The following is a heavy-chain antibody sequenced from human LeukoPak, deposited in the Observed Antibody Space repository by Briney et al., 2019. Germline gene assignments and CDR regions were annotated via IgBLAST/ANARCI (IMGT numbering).Heavy chain of an antibody. CDR3: ARGPFIGAFDI. V-gene: IGHV1-69*01. J-gene: IGHJ3*02. CDR2: IIPIFGTA. D-gene: IGHD2-15*01. Sequence: GASVKVSCKASRGTFSSYAISWVRQAPGQGLEWMGGIIPIFGTANYAQKFQGRVTITADESTSTAYMELSSLRSEDTAVYYCARGPFIGAFDIWGQGTMVTVSS. CDR1: RGTFSSYA.